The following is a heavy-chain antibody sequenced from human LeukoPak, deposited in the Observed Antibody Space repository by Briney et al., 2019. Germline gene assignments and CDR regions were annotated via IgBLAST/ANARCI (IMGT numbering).Heavy chain of an antibody. J-gene: IGHJ4*02. D-gene: IGHD4-17*01. CDR2: IYYSGST. CDR1: GGSISSSSYY. CDR3: ARPDYGDYFDY. Sequence: SGTLSLTCTVSGGSISSSSYYWGWIRQPPGKGLEWIGSIYYSGSTYYNPSLKSRVTISVDTSKNQFSLKLSSVTAADTAVYYCARPDYGDYFDYWGQGTLVTVSS. V-gene: IGHV4-39*01.